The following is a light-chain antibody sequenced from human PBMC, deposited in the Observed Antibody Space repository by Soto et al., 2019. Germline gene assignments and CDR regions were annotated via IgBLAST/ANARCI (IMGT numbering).Light chain of an antibody. CDR1: SSDVGGYNY. V-gene: IGLV2-8*01. CDR3: TSYAGGNNV. CDR2: EVN. Sequence: QSALTQPPSASGSPGQSVTISCTGTSSDVGGYNYVSWYQQYPSKVPKLMIYEVNKRPSGVPDRFSGSKSGNTASLTVPGLQAEDEADYYCTSYAGGNNVFGTGTKLTVL. J-gene: IGLJ1*01.